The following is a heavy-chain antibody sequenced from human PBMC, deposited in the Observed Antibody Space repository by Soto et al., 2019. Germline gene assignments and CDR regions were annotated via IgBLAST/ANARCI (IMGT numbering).Heavy chain of an antibody. J-gene: IGHJ6*02. V-gene: IGHV3-30*18. CDR2: ISFDGRNK. D-gene: IGHD5-12*01. CDR3: AKDTATAITSYYFYGMDV. Sequence: GGSLRLSCAASGFIFSTYGMHGVRQAPGKGLEWVAVISFDGRNKYYADSVRGRFTISRDNSKNTLHLQMNSLRGEDTAVYYCAKDTATAITSYYFYGMDVWGQGTTVTVSS. CDR1: GFIFSTYG.